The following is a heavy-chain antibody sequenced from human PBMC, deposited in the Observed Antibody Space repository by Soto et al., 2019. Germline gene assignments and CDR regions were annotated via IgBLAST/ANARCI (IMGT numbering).Heavy chain of an antibody. CDR2: IYSGGST. Sequence: EVQLVESGGGLVQPGGSLRLSCAASGFTVSSNYMSWVRQAPGKGLEWVSVIYSGGSTYYADSVKGRFTISGHNSKNTLYLQMNSLRAEDTAVYYCAREDPHGDAFDYWGQGTLVTVSS. J-gene: IGHJ4*02. CDR3: AREDPHGDAFDY. CDR1: GFTVSSNY. D-gene: IGHD4-17*01. V-gene: IGHV3-53*04.